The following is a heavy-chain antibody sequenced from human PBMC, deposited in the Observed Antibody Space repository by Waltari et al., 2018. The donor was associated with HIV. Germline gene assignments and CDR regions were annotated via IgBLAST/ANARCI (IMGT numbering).Heavy chain of an antibody. Sequence: QVQLVQSGAEVKKPGSSVKVSCKASGGTFSSYAISWVRQAPGQGLEWMGGIIPIFGTANYAQKFQGRVTITADESTSTAYMELSSLRSEDTAVYYCARGGYYYDSSPYLQEGSYWYFDLWGRGTLVTVSS. V-gene: IGHV1-69*01. D-gene: IGHD3-22*01. CDR2: IIPIFGTA. CDR1: GGTFSSYA. CDR3: ARGGYYYDSSPYLQEGSYWYFDL. J-gene: IGHJ2*01.